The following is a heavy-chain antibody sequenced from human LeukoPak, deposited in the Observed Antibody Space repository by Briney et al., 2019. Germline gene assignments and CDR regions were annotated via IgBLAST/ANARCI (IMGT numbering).Heavy chain of an antibody. D-gene: IGHD6-6*01. V-gene: IGHV1-8*03. CDR3: ATIRGSSTYYFDY. CDR2: MNPNSGNT. Sequence: GASVKVSCKASGGTFSSYAINWVRQATGQGLEWMGWMNPNSGNTGYAQKFQGRVTITRNTSISTAYMELSSLRSEDTAVYYCATIRGSSTYYFDYWGQGTLVTVSS. CDR1: GGTFSSYA. J-gene: IGHJ4*02.